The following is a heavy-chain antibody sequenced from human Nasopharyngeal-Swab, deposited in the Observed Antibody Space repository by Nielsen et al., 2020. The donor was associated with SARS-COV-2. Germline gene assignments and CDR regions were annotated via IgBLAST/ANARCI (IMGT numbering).Heavy chain of an antibody. D-gene: IGHD6-25*01. J-gene: IGHJ4*02. CDR3: AGHPADFDY. CDR1: GGSVSDYR. Sequence: SETLSLTCAVYGGSVSDYRWSWIRQPPGKGLEWIGEMKPSGITNYNPSLKSRVAISIDTSKNQFFLNLRSVTAADTAVYYCAGHPADFDYWGQGTLITVSS. V-gene: IGHV4-34*01. CDR2: MKPSGIT.